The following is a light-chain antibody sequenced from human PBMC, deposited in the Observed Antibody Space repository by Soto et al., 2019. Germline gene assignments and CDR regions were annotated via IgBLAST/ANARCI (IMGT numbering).Light chain of an antibody. CDR3: QSYDTSNPLV. J-gene: IGLJ3*02. CDR2: EDN. V-gene: IGLV6-57*01. CDR1: SGSIGSSY. Sequence: NFMLTQPHSVSESPGKTVTISCTRSSGSIGSSYVQWYQQRPGSSPTTVIFEDNQRPTGVPVRSSGSIDSSSNSASLVISGLRTEDEADYYCQSYDTSNPLVFGGGTKVTVL.